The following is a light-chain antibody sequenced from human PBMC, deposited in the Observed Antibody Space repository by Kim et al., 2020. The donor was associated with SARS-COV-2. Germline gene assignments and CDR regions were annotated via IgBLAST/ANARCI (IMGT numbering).Light chain of an antibody. CDR3: QQSYSTPWT. J-gene: IGKJ1*01. V-gene: IGKV1-39*01. CDR1: QSINKY. Sequence: ASVGDRVTITCRTRQSINKYLNWYQQRPGKAPKLLIYTASTLQSGVPSRFSGSGSGTEFTLTISSLQPEDFATYYCQQSYSTPWTFGQGTKVDIK. CDR2: TAS.